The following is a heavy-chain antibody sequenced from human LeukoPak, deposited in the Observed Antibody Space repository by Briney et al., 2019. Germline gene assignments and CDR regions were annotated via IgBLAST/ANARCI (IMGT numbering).Heavy chain of an antibody. CDR2: ISSRGDIT. CDR3: AKDPRAMGRYFFDD. D-gene: IGHD2-21*01. V-gene: IGHV3-23*01. J-gene: IGHJ4*01. CDR1: GFTFNTYA. Sequence: GESLRLSCVASGFTFNTYAMSWVRQRPGQGPEWVSMISSRGDITDYAESVKDRFTISRDNAKRTLYLQLESPRGEDTAMYYCAKDPRAMGRYFFDDWGQGPPVTVSS.